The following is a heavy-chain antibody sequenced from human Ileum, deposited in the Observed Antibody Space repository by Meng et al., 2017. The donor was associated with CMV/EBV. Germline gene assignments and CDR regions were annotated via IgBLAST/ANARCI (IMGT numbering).Heavy chain of an antibody. CDR3: VRAEYGDYGGY. CDR2: ISSSSSYI. CDR1: GFTFSSYS. V-gene: IGHV3-21*01. J-gene: IGHJ4*02. D-gene: IGHD4-23*01. Sequence: GESLKISCAASGFTFSSYSMNWVRQAPGKGLEWVSSISSSSSYIYYADSVKGRFTISRDNAKNSLYLQMNSLRAEDTAVYYCVRAEYGDYGGYWGQGTLVTVSS.